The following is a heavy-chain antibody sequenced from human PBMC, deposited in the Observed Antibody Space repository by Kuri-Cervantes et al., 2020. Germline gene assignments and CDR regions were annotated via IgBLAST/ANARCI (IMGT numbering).Heavy chain of an antibody. CDR3: ARGARHPTYGMDV. Sequence: SETLSLTCTVSGYSISSGYYWGWIRQPPGKNLEWIGSIYHSGSTFYNPSLKSRVTISLDTSKNQFSLKLSSVTAADTAVYYCARGARHPTYGMDVWGQGTTVTVSS. V-gene: IGHV4-38-2*02. CDR1: GYSISSGYY. CDR2: IYHSGST. D-gene: IGHD1-26*01. J-gene: IGHJ6*02.